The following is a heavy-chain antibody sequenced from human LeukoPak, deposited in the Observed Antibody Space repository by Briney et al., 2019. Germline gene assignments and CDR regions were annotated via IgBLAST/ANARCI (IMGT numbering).Heavy chain of an antibody. CDR3: ARDLLGAYYDSSGPRLDY. D-gene: IGHD3-22*01. V-gene: IGHV1-18*01. CDR1: GYIFSSYG. Sequence: ASVKVSCKASGYIFSSYGISWVRQAPGQGLEWMGWISAYNGNTNYAQKLQGRVTMTTDTSTSTAYMELRSLRSDDTAVYYCARDLLGAYYDSSGPRLDYWGQGTLVTVSS. CDR2: ISAYNGNT. J-gene: IGHJ4*02.